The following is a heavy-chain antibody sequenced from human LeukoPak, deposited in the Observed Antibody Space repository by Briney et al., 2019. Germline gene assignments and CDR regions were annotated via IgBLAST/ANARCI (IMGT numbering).Heavy chain of an antibody. D-gene: IGHD1-26*01. CDR3: ARQATSIVGATTNWFDP. V-gene: IGHV1-69*02. Sequence: SVKVSCKASGGTFSSYTISWVRQAPGQGLEWMGRIIPILGIANYAQKSQGRVTITADKSTSTAYMELSSLGSEDTAVYYCARQATSIVGATTNWFDPWGQGTLVTVSS. J-gene: IGHJ5*02. CDR2: IIPILGIA. CDR1: GGTFSSYT.